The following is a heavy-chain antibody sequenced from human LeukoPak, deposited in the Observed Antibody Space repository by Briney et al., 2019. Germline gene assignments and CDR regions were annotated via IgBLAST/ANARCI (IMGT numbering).Heavy chain of an antibody. CDR2: ITGSGGAT. Sequence: PGGSLRLSCAASGFTFSSYAMTWVRQAPGKGLEWVSTITGSGGATYYADSVKGRSTISRDNSKSTLYLQMNSLRAEDTAVYYCAKPYDSSGYYFGLDYWGQGTLVTVSS. J-gene: IGHJ4*02. CDR1: GFTFSSYA. CDR3: AKPYDSSGYYFGLDY. D-gene: IGHD3-22*01. V-gene: IGHV3-23*01.